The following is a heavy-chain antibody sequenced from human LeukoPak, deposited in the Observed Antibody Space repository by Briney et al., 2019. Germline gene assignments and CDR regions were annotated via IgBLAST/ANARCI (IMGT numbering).Heavy chain of an antibody. CDR1: GFTFSSYW. CDR3: ARVPIAVAGPFDY. CDR2: INSDGSST. J-gene: IGHJ4*02. D-gene: IGHD6-19*01. Sequence: GGSLRLSRAASGFTFSSYWMHWVRQAPGKGLVWVSRINSDGSSTSYADSVKGRFTISRDNAKNTLYLQMNSLRAEDTAVYYCARVPIAVAGPFDYWGQGTLVTVSS. V-gene: IGHV3-74*01.